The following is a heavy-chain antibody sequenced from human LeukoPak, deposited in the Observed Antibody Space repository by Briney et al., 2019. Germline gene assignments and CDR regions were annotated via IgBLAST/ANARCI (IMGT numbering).Heavy chain of an antibody. D-gene: IGHD1-1*01. Sequence: PGGSLRLSCAASGFIFSSFTMTWVRQAPGTGLEWVSTLRSNGDTAYNADSVKGRFTISRDNSKNTVYLQMNILRVEDTAIYYCARGQELDDGVFDSWGQGTLVTVSA. V-gene: IGHV3-23*01. CDR2: LRSNGDTA. J-gene: IGHJ4*02. CDR3: ARGQELDDGVFDS. CDR1: GFIFSSFT.